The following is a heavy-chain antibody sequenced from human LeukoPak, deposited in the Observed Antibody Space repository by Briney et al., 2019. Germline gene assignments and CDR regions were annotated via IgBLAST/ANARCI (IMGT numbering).Heavy chain of an antibody. Sequence: GSLRLSCAASGFTFSSYGMHWVRQAPGKGLEWVAVISYDGSNKYYADSVKGRFTISRDNSKNTLYLQMNSLRAEDTAVYYCAKGGATVIDYWGQGTLVTVSS. D-gene: IGHD4-17*01. V-gene: IGHV3-30*18. CDR3: AKGGATVIDY. CDR1: GFTFSSYG. J-gene: IGHJ4*02. CDR2: ISYDGSNK.